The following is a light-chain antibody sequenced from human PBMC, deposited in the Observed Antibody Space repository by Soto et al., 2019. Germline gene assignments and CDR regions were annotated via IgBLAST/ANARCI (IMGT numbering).Light chain of an antibody. V-gene: IGLV2-23*01. CDR1: SSDVGSYNL. J-gene: IGLJ2*01. CDR3: CSYAGSSTWL. Sequence: QSALTQPASVSGSPGQSNTISCTGTSSDVGSYNLVSWYQQHPGKAPKLMIYEGSKRPSGVSNRFSGSKSGNTASLTISGLQAEYEADYYCCSYAGSSTWLFGGGTKVTVL. CDR2: EGS.